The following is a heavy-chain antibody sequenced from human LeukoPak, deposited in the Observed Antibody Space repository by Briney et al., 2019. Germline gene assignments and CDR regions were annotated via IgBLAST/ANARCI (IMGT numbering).Heavy chain of an antibody. Sequence: GASVKVSCKASGYTFTGYYMHWARQAPGQGLEWMGRINPNSGGTNYAQKFQGRVTMTRDTSISTAYMELSRLRSDDTAVYYCARARQHTYYYDSSGYYYFDYWGQGTLVTVSS. J-gene: IGHJ4*02. D-gene: IGHD3-22*01. CDR2: INPNSGGT. CDR1: GYTFTGYY. CDR3: ARARQHTYYYDSSGYYYFDY. V-gene: IGHV1-2*06.